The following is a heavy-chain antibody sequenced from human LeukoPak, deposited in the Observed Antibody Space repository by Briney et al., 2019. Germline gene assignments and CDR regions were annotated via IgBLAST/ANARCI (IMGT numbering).Heavy chain of an antibody. V-gene: IGHV3-11*01. CDR3: ALDPRTLDY. CDR1: GFTFSDTY. CDR2: IANSENTI. J-gene: IGHJ4*02. Sequence: GGSLRLSCAAYGFTFSDTYMTWIRQAPGKGLEWVAHIANSENTIMCADSEKALFPISRDNAKSSLCLQMHSLRAAPTSLYFCALDPRTLDYWGQGTLVTVPS.